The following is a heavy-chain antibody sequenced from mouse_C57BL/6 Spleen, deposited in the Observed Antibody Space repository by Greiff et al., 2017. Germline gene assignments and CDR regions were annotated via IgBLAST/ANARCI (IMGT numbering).Heavy chain of an antibody. V-gene: IGHV1-81*01. J-gene: IGHJ4*01. CDR3: ARSRDYGSSYYAMDY. D-gene: IGHD1-1*01. CDR2: IYPRSGNT. Sequence: QVQLQQSGAELARPGASVKLSCKASGYTFTRYGISWVKQRTGQGLEWIGEIYPRSGNTYYNEKFKGKATLTADKSSSTAYMELRSLTSEDSAVYFCARSRDYGSSYYAMDYWGQGTSVTVSS. CDR1: GYTFTRYG.